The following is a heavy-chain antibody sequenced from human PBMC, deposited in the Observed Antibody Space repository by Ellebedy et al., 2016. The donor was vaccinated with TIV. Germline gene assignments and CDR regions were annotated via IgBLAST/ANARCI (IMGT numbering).Heavy chain of an antibody. V-gene: IGHV3-48*03. CDR3: ARDRPSARGPGADFY. J-gene: IGHJ4*02. Sequence: GESLKTSCAASGFIFSDYEINWPLHPPVRGEKSIEYLSGSGGWPTYTDYIRGRFTISRDNAKNFLFLQMFSLRVEDTAIYYCARDRPSARGPGADFYWGQGSLVTVSS. CDR1: GFIFSDYE. D-gene: IGHD3/OR15-3a*01. CDR2: LSGSGGWP.